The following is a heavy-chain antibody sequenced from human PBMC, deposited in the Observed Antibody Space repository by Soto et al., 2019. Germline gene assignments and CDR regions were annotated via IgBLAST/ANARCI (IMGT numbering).Heavy chain of an antibody. D-gene: IGHD3-10*02. J-gene: IGHJ2*01. CDR3: FFFFQAEDGIRYVRSVSPFLLNRSSDL. CDR2: ISYDGSNK. Sequence: DKGLEWVAVISYDGSNKNKADSVKGGFTISRDNSKNTLYLQMNSLKAEDTAVYYFFFFFQAEDGIRYVRSVSPFLLNRSSDL. V-gene: IGHV3-30*03.